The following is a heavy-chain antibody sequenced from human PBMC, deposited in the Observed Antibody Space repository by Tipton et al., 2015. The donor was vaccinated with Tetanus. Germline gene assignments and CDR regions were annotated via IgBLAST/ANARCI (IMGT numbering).Heavy chain of an antibody. V-gene: IGHV1-46*01. D-gene: IGHD1-26*01. CDR3: ARGSGSPGQGGYYYGMDV. J-gene: IGHJ6*02. CDR1: GYTFTSYY. Sequence: QVQLVQSGAEVKKPGASVKVSCKASGYTFTSYYMHWVRQAPGQGLEWMGIINPSGGSTSYAQKFQGRVTMTRDTSTSTVYMELSSLRSEDTAVYYCARGSGSPGQGGYYYGMDVWGQGTTVTVSS. CDR2: INPSGGST.